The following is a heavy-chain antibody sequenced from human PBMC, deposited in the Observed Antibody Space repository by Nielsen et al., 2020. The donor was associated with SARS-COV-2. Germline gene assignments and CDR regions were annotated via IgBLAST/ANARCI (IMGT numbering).Heavy chain of an antibody. V-gene: IGHV1-69*02. CDR2: IIPILGIA. J-gene: IGHJ5*02. CDR3: ARLAAAGTFWFDP. Sequence: WVRQAPGQGLEWMGRIIPILGIANYAQKFQGRVTITADESTSTAYMELSSLRSEDTAVYYCARLAAAGTFWFDPWGQGTLVTVSS. D-gene: IGHD6-13*01.